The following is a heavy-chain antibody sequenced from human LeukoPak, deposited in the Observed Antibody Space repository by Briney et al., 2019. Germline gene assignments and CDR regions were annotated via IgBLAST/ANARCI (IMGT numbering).Heavy chain of an antibody. Sequence: GGSLRLSCAASGFTFSSYGMHWVRQAPGKGLEWVAFIRLDGTNKDYADSVKGRFTISRDNAKNSLYLQMNSLRAEDTAVYYCARLYGDYDYFDYWGQGTLVTVSS. V-gene: IGHV3-30*02. D-gene: IGHD4-17*01. J-gene: IGHJ4*02. CDR1: GFTFSSYG. CDR3: ARLYGDYDYFDY. CDR2: IRLDGTNK.